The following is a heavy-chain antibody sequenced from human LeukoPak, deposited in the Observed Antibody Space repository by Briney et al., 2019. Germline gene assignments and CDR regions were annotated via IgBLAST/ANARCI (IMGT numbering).Heavy chain of an antibody. D-gene: IGHD3-9*01. V-gene: IGHV3-23*01. J-gene: IGHJ4*02. CDR1: GFTFSNYA. CDR3: VIWGDYDVLTGYYVPDY. CDR2: ITGRGTNT. Sequence: GGSLRLSCVASGFTFSNYAMSWVRQAPGKGREWVSAITGRGTNTYYADSGKGRFTISRDNSKNTVFLQINSLRHEDTAIYYCVIWGDYDVLTGYYVPDYWGQGTLVTVSS.